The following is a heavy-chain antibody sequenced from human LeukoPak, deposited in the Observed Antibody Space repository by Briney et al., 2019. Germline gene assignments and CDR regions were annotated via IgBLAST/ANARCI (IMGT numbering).Heavy chain of an antibody. CDR3: ARHGVDDYGDYRGWFDP. V-gene: IGHV4-59*08. D-gene: IGHD4-17*01. CDR1: GGSISSYY. CDR2: IFYSGST. J-gene: IGHJ5*02. Sequence: SETLSLTCTVSGGSISSYYWSWIRQPPGKGLEWIGFIFYSGSTNSNPSLKSRVTISVGTSKNQFSLKLSSVTAADTAVYYCARHGVDDYGDYRGWFDPWGQGTLVTVFS.